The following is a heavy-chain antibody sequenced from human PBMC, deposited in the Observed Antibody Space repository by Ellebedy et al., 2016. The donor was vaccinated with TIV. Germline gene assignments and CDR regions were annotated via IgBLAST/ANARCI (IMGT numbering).Heavy chain of an antibody. CDR1: GFTLSGSY. J-gene: IGHJ4*02. D-gene: IGHD3-9*01. CDR3: VRLKVLAGYRLDS. V-gene: IGHV3-74*01. Sequence: PGGSLRLSCVASGFTLSGSYMHWVRQAPGKGLQWVARINTDGSSRSYADFMEGRFTISRDNAKNTVYLEMNSLRAEDTAVYHCVRLKVLAGYRLDSWGPGTLVTVSS. CDR2: INTDGSSR.